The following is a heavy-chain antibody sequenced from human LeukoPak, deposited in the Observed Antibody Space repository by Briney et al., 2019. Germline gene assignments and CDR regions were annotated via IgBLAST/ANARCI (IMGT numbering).Heavy chain of an antibody. CDR2: IYYSGST. J-gene: IGHJ5*02. Sequence: SETLSLTCTVSGGSISSYYWSWIRQPPGKGLEWIGYIYYSGSTNYNPSLKSRVTISVDTSTNQFSLKLSSVTAADTAVYYCARDRGWFDPWGQGTLVTVSS. CDR3: ARDRGWFDP. CDR1: GGSISSYY. V-gene: IGHV4-59*01.